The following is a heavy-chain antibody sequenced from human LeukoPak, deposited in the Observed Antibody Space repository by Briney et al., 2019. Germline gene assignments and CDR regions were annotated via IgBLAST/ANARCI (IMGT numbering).Heavy chain of an antibody. CDR2: INGDGSST. CDR3: AAVVRSGSPFDY. J-gene: IGHJ4*02. CDR1: GFTFSSYW. Sequence: GGSLRLSCAASGFTFSSYWVHWVRQAPGKGLVWVSRINGDGSSTSYADSVKGRFTISRDNAKNTLYLQMTSLRVEDTAVYFCAAVVRSGSPFDYWGQGTLVTVSS. V-gene: IGHV3-74*01. D-gene: IGHD6-25*01.